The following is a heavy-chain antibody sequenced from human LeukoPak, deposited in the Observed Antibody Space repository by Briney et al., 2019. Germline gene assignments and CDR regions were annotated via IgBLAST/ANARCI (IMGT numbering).Heavy chain of an antibody. J-gene: IGHJ4*02. CDR2: ISYDGSNK. CDR3: ATISGYDSG. Sequence: GESLRLSCAASGFTFSSYGMHWVRQAPGKGLEWVAVISYDGSNKYYADSVKGRFTISRDNSKNTLYLQMNSLRAEGTAVYYCATISGYDSGWGQGTLVTVSS. CDR1: GFTFSSYG. D-gene: IGHD5-12*01. V-gene: IGHV3-30*03.